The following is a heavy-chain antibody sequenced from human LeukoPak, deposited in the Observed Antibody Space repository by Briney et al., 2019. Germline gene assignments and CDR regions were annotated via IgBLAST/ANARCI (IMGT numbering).Heavy chain of an antibody. J-gene: IGHJ4*02. Sequence: ASVKVSCTASGYIFTNDAMHWVRQAPGQRLEWMGCINVGNGNTKYSEKFQDRVIISRDTSASTAYMELSSLRSEDTAVYFCARVTAESYSDSSGYYSYWGQGTLVTVSS. CDR1: GYIFTNDA. CDR2: INVGNGNT. D-gene: IGHD3-22*01. V-gene: IGHV1-3*01. CDR3: ARVTAESYSDSSGYYSY.